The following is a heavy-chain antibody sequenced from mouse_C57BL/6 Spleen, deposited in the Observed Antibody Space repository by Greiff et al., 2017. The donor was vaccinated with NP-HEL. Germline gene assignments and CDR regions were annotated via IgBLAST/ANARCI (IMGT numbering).Heavy chain of an antibody. CDR1: GYTFTSYW. V-gene: IGHV1-64*01. J-gene: IGHJ4*01. Sequence: VQLQQPGAELVKPGASAKLSCKASGYTFTSYWMHWVKQRPGQGLEWIGMIHPNSGSTNYNEKFKSKATLTVDKSSSTAYMQLSSLTSEDSAVYYCARSRDHYAMDYWGQGTSVTVSS. CDR2: IHPNSGST. CDR3: ARSRDHYAMDY.